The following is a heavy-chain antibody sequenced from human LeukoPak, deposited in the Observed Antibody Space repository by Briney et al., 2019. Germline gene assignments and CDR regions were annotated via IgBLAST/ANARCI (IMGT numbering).Heavy chain of an antibody. D-gene: IGHD3-10*01. CDR1: GYTFTSYG. CDR3: ARVAGQFGELLTDN. CDR2: ISAYNGNR. J-gene: IGHJ4*02. V-gene: IGHV1-18*01. Sequence: ASVKVSCKASGYTFTSYGISWVRQAPGQGLEWMGWISAYNGNRNFAQKVQGRVTMTTDTSTSTAYMELRSLRSDDTAVYYCARVAGQFGELLTDNWGQGTLVTVSS.